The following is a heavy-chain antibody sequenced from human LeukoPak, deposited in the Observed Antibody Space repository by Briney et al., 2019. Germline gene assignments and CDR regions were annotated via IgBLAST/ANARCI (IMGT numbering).Heavy chain of an antibody. CDR1: GGSISSYY. V-gene: IGHV4-59*10. CDR3: ARLPGGDSSSVVAFDI. J-gene: IGHJ3*02. D-gene: IGHD2-21*02. CDR2: IYTSGST. Sequence: SETLSLTCAVSGGSISSYYWSWIRQPAGKGLEWIGRIYTSGSTNYNPSLKNRVTMSLDPSKNQFSLKLSSVTAADTAVYYCARLPGGDSSSVVAFDIWGQGTMVTVSS.